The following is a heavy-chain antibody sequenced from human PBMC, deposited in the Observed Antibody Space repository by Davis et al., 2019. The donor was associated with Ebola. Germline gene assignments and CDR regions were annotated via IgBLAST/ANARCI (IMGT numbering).Heavy chain of an antibody. CDR1: GFTFSSNE. V-gene: IGHV3-48*03. J-gene: IGHJ6*02. CDR2: IDSSASTI. D-gene: IGHD2-2*01. CDR3: ARDVGVVPAAMTLDV. Sequence: GESLKISCEVSGFTFSSNEMTWVRHAPGKGLEWVSYIDSSASTIYYADSVKGRFTISRDNAKNSLYLQMNSLRAEDTAVYYCARDVGVVPAAMTLDVWGPGTTVTVSS.